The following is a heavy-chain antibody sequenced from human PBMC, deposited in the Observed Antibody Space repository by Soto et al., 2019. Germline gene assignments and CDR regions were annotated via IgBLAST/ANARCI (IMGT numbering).Heavy chain of an antibody. CDR2: IYPGDSDT. CDR3: ARLADYCSGGSCYHGMDV. V-gene: IGHV5-51*01. Sequence: LKISCKGSGYSFTSYWIGWVRQMPGKGLEWMGIIYPGDSDTRYSPSFQGQVTISADKSISTAYLQWSSLKASDTAMYYCARLADYCSGGSCYHGMDVWGQGTTVTVS. J-gene: IGHJ6*02. D-gene: IGHD2-15*01. CDR1: GYSFTSYW.